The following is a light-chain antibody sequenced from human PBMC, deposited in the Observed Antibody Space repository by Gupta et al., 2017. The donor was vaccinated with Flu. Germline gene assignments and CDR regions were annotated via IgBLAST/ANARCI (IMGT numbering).Light chain of an antibody. V-gene: IGKV1-5*03. CDR2: KAS. CDR1: QSISSW. CDR3: QKYNSYPRT. Sequence: IQMTQSPSTPSASVGDRVTITCRASQSISSWLAWYQQKPGKAPKLLIYKASSLESGVPSRFSGSGSGTEFTLTISSLQPDDFATYYCQKYNSYPRTFGQGTKVEIK. J-gene: IGKJ1*01.